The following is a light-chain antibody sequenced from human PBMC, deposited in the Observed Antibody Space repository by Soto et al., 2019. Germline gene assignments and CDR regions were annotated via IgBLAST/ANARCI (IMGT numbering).Light chain of an antibody. Sequence: DIQMTQSPSSLSGSVGDRFAITCRASQSISSYLNWYQQKPGKAPKLLIYAASSLQSGVPSRFSGSGSGTDFTLTISSLEPEDFAVYYCHQRQYWPPITFGQGTRLGIK. CDR2: AAS. J-gene: IGKJ5*01. CDR3: HQRQYWPPIT. CDR1: QSISSY. V-gene: IGKV1-39*01.